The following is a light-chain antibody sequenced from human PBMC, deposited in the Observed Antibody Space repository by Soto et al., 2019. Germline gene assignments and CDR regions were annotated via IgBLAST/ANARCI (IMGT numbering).Light chain of an antibody. Sequence: EIQMTQSPSSLSASLGDSVTLACRASLPISIYLAWYQQKPGKIPNPLIYAASTLQAGVPSRFSGSGSETDFTLTISSLQPEEFATYDCQQRYSTPTVGQETKVKIK. V-gene: IGKV1-39*01. CDR3: QQRYSTPT. CDR1: LPISIY. CDR2: AAS. J-gene: IGKJ1*01.